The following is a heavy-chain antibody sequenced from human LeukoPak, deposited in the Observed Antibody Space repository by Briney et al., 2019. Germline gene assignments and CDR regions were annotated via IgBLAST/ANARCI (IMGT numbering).Heavy chain of an antibody. D-gene: IGHD1-26*01. CDR3: AKEVGTIPTNLLDD. CDR2: ISTSGDNT. V-gene: IGHV3-23*01. CDR1: GFTFSSYA. Sequence: PGGSLRLSCAASGFTFSSYAMTWVRQAPGKGLEWVSAISTSGDNTYYADSVRGRFTISRDNSKNTLYLQMNSLRADDTAVYYCAKEVGTIPTNLLDDWGQGTLVTVSS. J-gene: IGHJ4*02.